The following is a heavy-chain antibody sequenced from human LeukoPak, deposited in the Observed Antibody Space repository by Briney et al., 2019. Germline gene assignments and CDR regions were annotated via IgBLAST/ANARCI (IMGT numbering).Heavy chain of an antibody. Sequence: PGGSLRLSCVASGFAFNEYTMHWVRQAPGKGLEWVSLITWDGATTYCADSVKGRFTISRDNSKNSLYLQMNNLSTEDTALYYCGKDLAGSYLLDYWGQGTLVTVSS. J-gene: IGHJ4*02. CDR3: GKDLAGSYLLDY. V-gene: IGHV3-43*01. CDR1: GFAFNEYT. CDR2: ITWDGATT. D-gene: IGHD3-10*01.